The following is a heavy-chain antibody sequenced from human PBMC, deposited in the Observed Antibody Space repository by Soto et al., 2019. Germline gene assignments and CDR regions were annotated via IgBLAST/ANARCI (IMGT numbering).Heavy chain of an antibody. CDR3: AKKGRANGSNAFDI. CDR1: GFTFSSYA. J-gene: IGHJ3*02. V-gene: IGHV3-23*01. Sequence: EVQLLESGGVLVQPGGSLRLSWAASGFTFSSYAMIWVRQAPGKGLEWVSAISGSGGSTYYADSVKGRFTISRDNSKNTLYLQMNSLRAEDTAVDYCAKKGRANGSNAFDIWGQGTMVTVSS. D-gene: IGHD1-26*01. CDR2: ISGSGGST.